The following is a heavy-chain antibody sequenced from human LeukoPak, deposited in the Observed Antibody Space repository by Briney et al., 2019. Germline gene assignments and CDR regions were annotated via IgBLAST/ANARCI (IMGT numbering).Heavy chain of an antibody. Sequence: PGGSLTLSRQASGFRFSGAAMHWVRQAPGDGLEWVANIKQDGREKYYVDSVKGRFTITRDNDKNSLYLQMNSLRAEDTAVYYCARDRRFGTNNWFDPWGQGTLVTVSS. D-gene: IGHD3-10*01. CDR2: IKQDGREK. CDR1: GFRFSGAA. V-gene: IGHV3-7*01. J-gene: IGHJ5*02. CDR3: ARDRRFGTNNWFDP.